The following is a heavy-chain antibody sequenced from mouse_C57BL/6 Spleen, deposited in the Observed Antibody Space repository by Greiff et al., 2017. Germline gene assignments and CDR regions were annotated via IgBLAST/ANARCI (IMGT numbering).Heavy chain of an antibody. CDR3: ARAYLNWDFDY. CDR1: GYSITSGYY. Sequence: DVQLQESGPGLVKPSQSLSLTCSVTGYSITSGYYWNWIRQFPGNKLEWMGYISYDGSNNYNPSLKNRISITRDTSKNQFFLKLNSVTTEDTATYYCARAYLNWDFDYWGQGTTLTVSS. CDR2: ISYDGSN. V-gene: IGHV3-6*01. D-gene: IGHD4-1*01. J-gene: IGHJ2*01.